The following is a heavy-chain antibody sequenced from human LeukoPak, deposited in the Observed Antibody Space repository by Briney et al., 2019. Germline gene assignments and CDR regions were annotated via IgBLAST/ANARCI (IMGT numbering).Heavy chain of an antibody. J-gene: IGHJ6*03. Sequence: PGGSLRLSCAASGFTFSHYWMAWVRQSPGKGLEWLANIRPDGSDTDYADSVKGRFTIDRDNARNSLYIQMNSLRAEETAVYYCARRSTVIAGYYYMDVWGKGTSVTVSS. CDR1: GFTFSHYW. D-gene: IGHD4-11*01. CDR3: ARRSTVIAGYYYMDV. CDR2: IRPDGSDT. V-gene: IGHV3-7*01.